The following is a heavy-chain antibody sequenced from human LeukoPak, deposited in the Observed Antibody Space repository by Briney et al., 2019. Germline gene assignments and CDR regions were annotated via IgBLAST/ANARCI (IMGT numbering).Heavy chain of an antibody. Sequence: GASVKVSCKASGGTFSSYAISWVRQAPGQGLEWIGWINPNSGGTNYAQKFQGRVTVTRDTSISTAYMDLSRLRSDDTAVYYCARAGVWDYSDSSGYHNAAFDIWGQGTMVTVSS. J-gene: IGHJ3*02. CDR1: GGTFSSYA. CDR2: INPNSGGT. V-gene: IGHV1-2*02. D-gene: IGHD3-22*01. CDR3: ARAGVWDYSDSSGYHNAAFDI.